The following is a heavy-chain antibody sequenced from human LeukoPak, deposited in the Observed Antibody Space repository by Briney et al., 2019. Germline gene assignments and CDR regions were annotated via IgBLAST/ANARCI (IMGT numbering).Heavy chain of an antibody. Sequence: GASVKVSCKASGYTFTGYYMHWVRQAPGQGLEWMGGIIPIFGTANYAQKFQGRVTITADESTSTAYMGLSSLRSEDTAVYYCAGIRGDAFDIWGQGTMVTVSS. J-gene: IGHJ3*02. CDR2: IIPIFGTA. CDR1: GYTFTGYY. CDR3: AGIRGDAFDI. D-gene: IGHD3-16*01. V-gene: IGHV1-69*13.